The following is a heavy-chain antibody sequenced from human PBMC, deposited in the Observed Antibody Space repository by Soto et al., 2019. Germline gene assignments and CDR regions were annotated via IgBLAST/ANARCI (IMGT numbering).Heavy chain of an antibody. CDR2: ITSDGSIT. V-gene: IGHV3-74*01. D-gene: IGHD2-2*02. CDR1: GFTFSDYW. CDR3: TRGRYCTSSSCYNSRFDP. Sequence: GGSLRLSCAASGFTFSDYWMHWVRQAPGKGLVWVSHITSDGSITRYADSVKGRFTISRDNAKNTLYLQVNSLRAEDTAVYYCTRGRYCTSSSCYNSRFDPWGQGTLVTVSS. J-gene: IGHJ5*02.